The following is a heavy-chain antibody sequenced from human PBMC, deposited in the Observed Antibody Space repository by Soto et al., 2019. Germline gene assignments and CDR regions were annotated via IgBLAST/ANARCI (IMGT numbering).Heavy chain of an antibody. V-gene: IGHV3-33*01. J-gene: IGHJ4*02. CDR1: GFTFSSYG. Sequence: PGGSLRLSCAASGFTFSSYGMHWVRQAPGKGLEYVAVIWYDGSNKYYADSVKGRFTISRDNSKNTLYLQMNSLRAEDTAVYYCARGSAFQDIVVVPAAQTPDYWGQGTLVTVSS. D-gene: IGHD2-2*01. CDR3: ARGSAFQDIVVVPAAQTPDY. CDR2: IWYDGSNK.